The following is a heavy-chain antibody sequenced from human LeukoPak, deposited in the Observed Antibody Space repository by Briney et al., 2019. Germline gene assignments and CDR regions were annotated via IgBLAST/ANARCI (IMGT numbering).Heavy chain of an antibody. CDR2: IYHSGST. CDR3: ARGGEVPI. V-gene: IGHV4-30-2*01. J-gene: IGHJ3*02. CDR1: GGSISSGGYY. Sequence: PSETLSLTCTVSGGSISSGGYYWSWIRQPPGKGLEWIGYIYHSGSTYYNPSLKSRVTISVDRSKNQFSLKLSSVTAADTAVYYCARGGEVPIWGQGTMVTVSS. D-gene: IGHD3-16*01.